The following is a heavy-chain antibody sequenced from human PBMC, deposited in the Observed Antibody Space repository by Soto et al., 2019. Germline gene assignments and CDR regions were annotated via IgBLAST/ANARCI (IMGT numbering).Heavy chain of an antibody. V-gene: IGHV3-74*01. Sequence: EVPLVESGGGVVQPGGSLRLSCAASGFSFSTWMHWVRQAPGKGLEWLSRINSDGSSISYADSVKGRFTVSRDNAKKTLYLQRNSLTAEDTAVYYCTRGASGYGNFDCWGQGLLLTVSS. J-gene: IGHJ4*02. D-gene: IGHD5-12*01. CDR1: GFSFSTW. CDR3: TRGASGYGNFDC. CDR2: INSDGSSI.